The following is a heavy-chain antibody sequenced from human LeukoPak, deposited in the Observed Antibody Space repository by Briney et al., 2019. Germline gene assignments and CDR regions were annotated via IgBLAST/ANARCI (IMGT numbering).Heavy chain of an antibody. V-gene: IGHV4-31*03. D-gene: IGHD3-22*01. Sequence: PSETLSLTCTVSGGSISSGGYYWSWIRQHPGKGLEWIGYIYYSGSTYYNPSLKSRVTISVDTSKNQSSLKLSSVTAADTAVYYCARGITYYYDSSGLSYFDYWGQGTLVTVSS. CDR1: GGSISSGGYY. J-gene: IGHJ4*02. CDR3: ARGITYYYDSSGLSYFDY. CDR2: IYYSGST.